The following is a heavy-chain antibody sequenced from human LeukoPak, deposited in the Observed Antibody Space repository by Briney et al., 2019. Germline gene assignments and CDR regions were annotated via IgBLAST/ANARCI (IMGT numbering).Heavy chain of an antibody. V-gene: IGHV4-39*01. CDR1: GVSIRSDTYY. Sequence: PSETLSLTCIVSGVSIRSDTYYGGWIRQPPGKGLEWIGNYHNGNSYYNPSLKSRVTISEDTSGNQFSLRVTSVTAADTAVYYCARLWDSTGLYFYLYMDVWGEGTTVTVSS. CDR2: YHNGNS. D-gene: IGHD6-25*01. CDR3: ARLWDSTGLYFYLYMDV. J-gene: IGHJ6*03.